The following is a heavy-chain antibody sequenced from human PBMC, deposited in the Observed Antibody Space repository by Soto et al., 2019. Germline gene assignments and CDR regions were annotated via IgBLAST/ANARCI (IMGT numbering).Heavy chain of an antibody. J-gene: IGHJ5*02. CDR1: GYTFTSYG. Sequence: QVQLVQSGAEVKKPGASVKVSCKASGYTFTSYGISWVRQAPGQGLEWMGRISSYNGNTNYAQKLQGRVTMTTDTSTSTAYMELRSLSSDDTAVYYFARDLSYGGWFDPWGQGTLVTVSS. V-gene: IGHV1-18*01. D-gene: IGHD4-17*01. CDR2: ISSYNGNT. CDR3: ARDLSYGGWFDP.